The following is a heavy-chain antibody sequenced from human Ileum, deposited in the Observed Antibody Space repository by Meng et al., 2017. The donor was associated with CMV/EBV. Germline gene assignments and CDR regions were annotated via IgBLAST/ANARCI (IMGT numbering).Heavy chain of an antibody. D-gene: IGHD6-19*01. CDR2: VNPNNGDT. V-gene: IGHV1-18*04. J-gene: IGHJ4*02. CDR3: ARHGYYSTGWSF. Sequence: QVHRVQSGPEVRTPGASIKVSCKTSGYVFANDLISWVRQAPGQGPECMGWVNPNNGDTKYAQKFQGRVAMTTDTSTSTAYMELRSLTSDDTAVYYCARHGYYSTGWSFWGQGTLVTVSS. CDR1: GYVFANDL.